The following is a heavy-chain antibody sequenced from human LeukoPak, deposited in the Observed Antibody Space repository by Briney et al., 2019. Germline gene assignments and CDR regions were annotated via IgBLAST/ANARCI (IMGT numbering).Heavy chain of an antibody. CDR3: AKQYCSGGSCYYYFDY. V-gene: IGHV3-23*01. CDR2: LSGSGGTI. J-gene: IGHJ4*02. Sequence: GGSLRLSCAASGFTFSNDGLSWGRHAPGKGLDWVSGLSGSGGTIYYADYVKGWFTISRDNSKNTLYLQLNSLRAEDTAVYYCAKQYCSGGSCYYYFDYWGQGTLVTVSS. CDR1: GFTFSNDG. D-gene: IGHD2-15*01.